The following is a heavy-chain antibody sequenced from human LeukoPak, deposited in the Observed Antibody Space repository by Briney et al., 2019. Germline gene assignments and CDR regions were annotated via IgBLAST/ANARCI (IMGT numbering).Heavy chain of an antibody. D-gene: IGHD6-25*01. V-gene: IGHV4-38-2*02. Sequence: SETLSLTCTVSGYSISSGYYWGWIRQPPGKGLEWIGSIYHSGSTYYNPSLKSRVTISVDTSKNQFSLKLSSVTAADTAVYYCTREADYYYYMDVWGKGTLVTVSS. CDR1: GYSISSGYY. J-gene: IGHJ6*03. CDR2: IYHSGST. CDR3: TREADYYYYMDV.